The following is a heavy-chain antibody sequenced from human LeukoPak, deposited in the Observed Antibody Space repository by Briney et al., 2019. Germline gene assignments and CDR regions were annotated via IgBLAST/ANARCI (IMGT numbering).Heavy chain of an antibody. CDR3: ARQTGSGLFILP. V-gene: IGHV4-38-2*02. J-gene: IGHJ4*02. CDR2: IYHSGRT. Sequence: SETLSLTCTVSGYSISSGYYWGWIRQPPGKGLEWIGSIYHSGRTFYNPSLKSRVTISVDTSKNQFSLRLTSVTAADTAVYYCARQTGSGLFILPGGQGTLVTVSS. CDR1: GYSISSGYY. D-gene: IGHD3/OR15-3a*01.